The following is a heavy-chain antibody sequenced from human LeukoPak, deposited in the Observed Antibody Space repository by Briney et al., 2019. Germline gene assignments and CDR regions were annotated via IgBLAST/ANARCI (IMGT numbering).Heavy chain of an antibody. Sequence: ASVKVSCKASGFTFTSSAMQWVRQARGQRLEWIGWIDVGSGNTNYAQKFQERVTITRDMSTSTAYMELSSLRSEDTAVYYCAADHLDSSGYSPFDYWGQGTLVTVSS. J-gene: IGHJ4*02. V-gene: IGHV1-58*02. CDR2: IDVGSGNT. CDR1: GFTFTSSA. CDR3: AADHLDSSGYSPFDY. D-gene: IGHD3-22*01.